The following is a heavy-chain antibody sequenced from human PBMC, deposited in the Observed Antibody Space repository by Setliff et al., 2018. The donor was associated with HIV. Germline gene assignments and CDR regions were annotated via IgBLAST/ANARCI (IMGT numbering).Heavy chain of an antibody. CDR3: ARGLNYYGSGSYLPLGY. Sequence: PSETLSLTCAVYGGSFNDYYWTWIRQPPGKGLEWIGEVDHSGSTKYHASLKSRVTISIDTSKNQISLKLSSVTAADTAVGYCARGLNYYGSGSYLPLGYWGQGTLVTVAS. CDR1: GGSFNDYY. J-gene: IGHJ4*02. D-gene: IGHD3-10*01. CDR2: VDHSGST. V-gene: IGHV4-34*01.